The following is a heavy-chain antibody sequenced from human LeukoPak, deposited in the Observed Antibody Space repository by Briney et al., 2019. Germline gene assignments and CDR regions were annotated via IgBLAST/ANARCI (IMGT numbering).Heavy chain of an antibody. CDR2: INHSGST. Sequence: SETLSLTCAVYGGSFSGYYWSWIRQPPGKGLEWSGEINHSGSTNYNPSLKSRVTISVDTSKNQFSLKLSSVTAADTAVYYCARNRMLSTPYYYYYYYMDVWGKGTTVTVSS. D-gene: IGHD2-8*01. CDR1: GGSFSGYY. J-gene: IGHJ6*03. V-gene: IGHV4-34*01. CDR3: ARNRMLSTPYYYYYYYMDV.